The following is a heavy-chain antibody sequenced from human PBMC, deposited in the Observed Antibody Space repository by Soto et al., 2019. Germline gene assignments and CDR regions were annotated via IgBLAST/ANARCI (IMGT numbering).Heavy chain of an antibody. CDR2: IHYNGDT. J-gene: IGHJ4*02. Sequence: PSATLSLTCTVSGGSISSESSFWSWIRQPPGKGLEWIEYIHYNGDTNSNPSLKSRVTISVDRSKNQFSLQMTSVTAADTAVYYCAKNLPRTGRFDYWGQGTLVTVSS. CDR1: GGSISSESSF. CDR3: AKNLPRTGRFDY. V-gene: IGHV4-61*01.